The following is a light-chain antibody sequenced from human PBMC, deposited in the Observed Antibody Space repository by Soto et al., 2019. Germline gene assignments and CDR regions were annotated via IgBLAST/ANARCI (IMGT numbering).Light chain of an antibody. V-gene: IGLV2-23*01. CDR3: CSYAGSSTHVV. J-gene: IGLJ2*01. Sequence: QSVLTHPASVSGSPEKSITVSCTGTTRVVRSYNLFSWYQQHPGKAPKLMIYEGSKRPSGVSNRFSGSKSGNTASLTISGLQDEDEAYYTCCSYAGSSTHVVFGGGSKVTVL. CDR1: TRVVRSYNL. CDR2: EGS.